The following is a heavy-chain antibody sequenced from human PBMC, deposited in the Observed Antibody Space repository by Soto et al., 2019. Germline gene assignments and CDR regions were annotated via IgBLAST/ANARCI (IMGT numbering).Heavy chain of an antibody. CDR1: GDSVSSNTAA. CDR2: TYYRSNWRH. D-gene: IGHD6-19*01. Sequence: SQTLSLTCAISGDSVSSNTAAWHWIRSSPSRGLEWLGRTYYRSNWRHDYAVSVRSRITVNPDTSKNHFSLQLNSVTPDDTAVYYCARGVAGSGFDLCGQGCLLNVS. V-gene: IGHV6-1*01. CDR3: ARGVAGSGFDL. J-gene: IGHJ4*02.